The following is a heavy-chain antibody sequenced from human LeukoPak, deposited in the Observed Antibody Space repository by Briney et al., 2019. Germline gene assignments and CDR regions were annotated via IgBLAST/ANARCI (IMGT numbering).Heavy chain of an antibody. D-gene: IGHD3-10*01. J-gene: IGHJ4*02. CDR1: GYTFTGYY. CDR2: INPSSGGT. V-gene: IGHV1-2*02. Sequence: GASVKVSCKASGYTFTGYYMHWVRQAPGQGLEWMGWINPSSGGTNYAQKFQGRVTMTRDTSISTAYMELSRLRSDDTAVYYCARAKFRGHFDYWGQGTLVTVSS. CDR3: ARAKFRGHFDY.